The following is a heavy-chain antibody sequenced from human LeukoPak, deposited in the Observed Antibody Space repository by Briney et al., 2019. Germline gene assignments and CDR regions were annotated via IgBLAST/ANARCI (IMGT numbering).Heavy chain of an antibody. D-gene: IGHD2-2*01. J-gene: IGHJ4*02. CDR3: AGGGSSTTCDY. Sequence: ASVKVSCKASGYTFTSYGITWVRQAPGQGLEWMGWISAYNGYTNYAQKLQGRVTMTTDTSTSTAYMELKTLRSDDTAVYFCAGGGSSTTCDYWGQGTLVTVSS. CDR2: ISAYNGYT. CDR1: GYTFTSYG. V-gene: IGHV1-18*01.